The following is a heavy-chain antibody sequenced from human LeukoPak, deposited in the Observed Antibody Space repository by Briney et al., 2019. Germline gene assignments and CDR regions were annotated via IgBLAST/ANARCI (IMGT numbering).Heavy chain of an antibody. V-gene: IGHV4-61*02. J-gene: IGHJ4*02. CDR3: ARASAKRNHPTTDY. CDR1: GGSISSGSYY. CDR2: IYTSGST. D-gene: IGHD1-14*01. Sequence: SETLSLTCTVSGGSISSGSYYWSWIRQPAGKGLEWIGRIYTSGSTNYNPSLKSRVTISVDTSKNQFSLKLSSVTAADTAAYYCARASAKRNHPTTDYWGQGTLVTVSS.